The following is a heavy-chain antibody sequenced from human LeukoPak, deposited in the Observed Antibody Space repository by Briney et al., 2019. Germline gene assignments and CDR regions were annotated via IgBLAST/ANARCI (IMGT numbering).Heavy chain of an antibody. V-gene: IGHV3-23*01. J-gene: IGHJ4*02. CDR3: AKVGAYYYDSSGRKYYFDY. D-gene: IGHD3-22*01. CDR1: GFTFSSYA. Sequence: PGGSLRLSCAASGFTFSSYAMSWVRQAPGKGLEWVSAISGSGGSTYYADSVKGRFTISRDNSKNTLYLQMNSLRAEDTAVYYCAKVGAYYYDSSGRKYYFDYWGQGTLVTVSS. CDR2: ISGSGGST.